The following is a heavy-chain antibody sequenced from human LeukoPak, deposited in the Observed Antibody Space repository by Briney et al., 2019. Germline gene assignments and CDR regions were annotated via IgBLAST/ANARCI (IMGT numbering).Heavy chain of an antibody. CDR2: ISSSSSYI. J-gene: IGHJ4*02. V-gene: IGHV3-21*01. CDR1: GFTFSSYS. Sequence: GGSLRLSRAASGFTFSSYSMNWVRQAPGKGLEWVSSISSSSSYIYYADSVKGRFTISRDNAKNSLYLQMNSLRAEDTAVYYCAILWEYSSTFDYWGQGTLVTVSS. D-gene: IGHD5-18*01. CDR3: AILWEYSSTFDY.